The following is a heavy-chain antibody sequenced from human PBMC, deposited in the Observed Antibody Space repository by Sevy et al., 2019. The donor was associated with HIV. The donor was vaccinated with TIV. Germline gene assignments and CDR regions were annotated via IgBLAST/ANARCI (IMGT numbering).Heavy chain of an antibody. CDR3: ARDRGEILSSAFDY. CDR2: ISYDGRNNK. CDR1: GFRFSDYS. J-gene: IGHJ4*02. Sequence: GGSLRLSCAASGFRFSDYSMHWVRQAPGKGLEWVAVISYDGRNNKYNVDSVKGRFTISRDNSKNTLFLQMNSLRAEDSAIYYCARDRGEILSSAFDYWGQGTLVTVSS. D-gene: IGHD3-16*01. V-gene: IGHV3-30*14.